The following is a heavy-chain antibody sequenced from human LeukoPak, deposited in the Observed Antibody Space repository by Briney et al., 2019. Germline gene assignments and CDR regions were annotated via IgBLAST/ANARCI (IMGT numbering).Heavy chain of an antibody. D-gene: IGHD2-21*02. J-gene: IGHJ4*02. CDR1: GFTFSDYY. Sequence: KPEGSLRLSCAASGFTFSDYYMNWIRQAPGKGLEWVSYISSSSSHTKYADSVKGRFTTSRDNARNSLFLQMNSLRAEDTAIYYCARVPLLRCSSGDCFPIFDNWGQGTLVTVSS. V-gene: IGHV3-11*05. CDR2: ISSSSSHT. CDR3: ARVPLLRCSSGDCFPIFDN.